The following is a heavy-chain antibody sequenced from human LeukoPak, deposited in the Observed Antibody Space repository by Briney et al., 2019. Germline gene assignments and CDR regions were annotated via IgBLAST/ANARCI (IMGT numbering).Heavy chain of an antibody. V-gene: IGHV6-1*01. J-gene: IGHJ3*02. CDR3: ARVKEAFTVKDAFDI. CDR1: GDSVSSNSAT. CDR2: TYHRSKWYN. Sequence: SQTLSLTCAISGDSVSSNSATWNWIRQSASRGLEWLGGTYHRSKWYNDYAVSVKGRISINPDTSKNQFALQLNSVTPEDTAVYYCARVKEAFTVKDAFDICGQGTMVTVSS.